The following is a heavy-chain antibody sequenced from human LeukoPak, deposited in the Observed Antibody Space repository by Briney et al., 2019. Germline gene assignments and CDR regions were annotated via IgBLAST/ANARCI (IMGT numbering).Heavy chain of an antibody. D-gene: IGHD4-23*01. J-gene: IGHJ4*02. V-gene: IGHV1-2*02. Sequence: ASVKVSCKASGYTFTGYYMHWVRQAPGQGLEWMGWINPNSGGTNYAQKFQGRVTMTRDTSISTAYMELRSLRSDDTAVYYCARGSSYTAVYDYWGQGTLVTVSS. CDR2: INPNSGGT. CDR1: GYTFTGYY. CDR3: ARGSSYTAVYDY.